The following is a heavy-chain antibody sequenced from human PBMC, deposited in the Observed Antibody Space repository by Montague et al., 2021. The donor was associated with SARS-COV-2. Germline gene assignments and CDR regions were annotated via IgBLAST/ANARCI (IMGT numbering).Heavy chain of an antibody. V-gene: IGHV4-59*08. Sequence: SETLSLTCTVSGDSLSFYFWTWIRQPPGRGLEWIGYIEYSGSTNYNPSLTSRVTMSVDTSKNQSSLKVNSVTAADTAVYYCARHYSATLPAVYWGQGTLVTVSS. D-gene: IGHD2-15*01. J-gene: IGHJ4*02. CDR2: IEYSGST. CDR1: GDSLSFYF. CDR3: ARHYSATLPAVY.